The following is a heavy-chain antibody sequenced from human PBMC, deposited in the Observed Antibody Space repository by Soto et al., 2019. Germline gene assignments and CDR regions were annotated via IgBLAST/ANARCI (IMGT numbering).Heavy chain of an antibody. J-gene: IGHJ5*02. CDR3: ARDRGDCSGGRCSSDWFDP. CDR1: GYTFISFA. V-gene: IGHV1-18*01. Sequence: QVQLVQSGAEVKKPGASVKVSCKASGYTFISFAVSWVRQAPGQGLEWMGWISPYTGNTNYARELQGRVTMTTDTSTYTAYMELRSRRSDDTAVYYGARDRGDCSGGRCSSDWFDPWGQGTLVTVSS. CDR2: ISPYTGNT. D-gene: IGHD2-15*01.